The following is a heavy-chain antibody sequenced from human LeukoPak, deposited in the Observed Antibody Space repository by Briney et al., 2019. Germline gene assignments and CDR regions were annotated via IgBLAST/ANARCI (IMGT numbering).Heavy chain of an antibody. Sequence: ASVKVSCKVSGYTLTELSMHWVRQAPGKGLEWMGGFDPEDGETIYAQKFQGRVTMTEDTSTDTAYMELSSLRSEDTAVYYCATDTTPGRAAAVHFDYWGQGTLVTVSS. V-gene: IGHV1-24*01. CDR1: GYTLTELS. J-gene: IGHJ4*02. D-gene: IGHD6-13*01. CDR3: ATDTTPGRAAAVHFDY. CDR2: FDPEDGET.